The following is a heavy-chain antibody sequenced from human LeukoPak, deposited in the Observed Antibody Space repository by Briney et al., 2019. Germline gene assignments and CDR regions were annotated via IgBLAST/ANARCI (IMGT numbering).Heavy chain of an antibody. V-gene: IGHV5-51*01. CDR2: IYPGDSQT. CDR1: GYSFTNYW. D-gene: IGHD1-26*01. Sequence: GESLKISCKGSGYSFTNYWIGWVRQMPGKGLEWMGIIYPGDSQTRYGPSLQGQVTISADKSISTAYLQWSSLKASDTAIYYCARHWDMGQGHFPRLRQYYYYAMDVWGQGTTVSVSS. CDR3: ARHWDMGQGHFPRLRQYYYYAMDV. J-gene: IGHJ6*02.